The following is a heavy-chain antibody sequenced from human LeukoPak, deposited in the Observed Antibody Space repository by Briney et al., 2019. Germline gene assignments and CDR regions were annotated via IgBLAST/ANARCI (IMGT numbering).Heavy chain of an antibody. V-gene: IGHV1-69*01. CDR1: GGTFSSYA. J-gene: IGHJ6*04. CDR2: IIPIFGTA. CDR3: ARERITMVRVPPYGMDV. D-gene: IGHD3-10*01. Sequence: GASVKVSCKASGGTFSSYAISWVRQAPGQGLEWMGGIIPIFGTASYAQKFQGSVTITADESTSTAYMELSSLRSEDTAVYYCARERITMVRVPPYGMDVWGKGTTVTVSS.